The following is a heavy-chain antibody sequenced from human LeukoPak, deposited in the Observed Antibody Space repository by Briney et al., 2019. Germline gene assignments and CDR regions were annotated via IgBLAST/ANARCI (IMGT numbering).Heavy chain of an antibody. CDR1: GFIFSSYS. CDR2: ISSSSTI. CDR3: ARFPMGDSFDI. V-gene: IGHV3-48*01. J-gene: IGHJ3*02. Sequence: GGSLRLSCAASGFIFSSYSMNWVRRGPGKGLEWISYISSSSTIYYADSVKGRFTISRDNAKNSLYLQMNSLRADDTAVYYCARFPMGDSFDIWGQGTMVTVSS. D-gene: IGHD5-24*01.